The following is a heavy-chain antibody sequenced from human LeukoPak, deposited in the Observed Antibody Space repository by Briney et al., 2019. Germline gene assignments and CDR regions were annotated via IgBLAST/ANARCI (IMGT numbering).Heavy chain of an antibody. CDR2: ISSSGVYI. J-gene: IGHJ4*02. D-gene: IGHD2-21*02. CDR1: GFTFSYYF. CDR3: VRAARSGLQVRSPAYFDF. V-gene: IGHV3-21*01. Sequence: PGGSLRLSCAASGFTFSYYFMNWVRQVPGKGLEWVSSISSSGVYISYGDSLKGRFTISRDNAQNSLYLQMSSLTAEDTAAYYCVRAARSGLQVRSPAYFDFWGQGTVVTVSS.